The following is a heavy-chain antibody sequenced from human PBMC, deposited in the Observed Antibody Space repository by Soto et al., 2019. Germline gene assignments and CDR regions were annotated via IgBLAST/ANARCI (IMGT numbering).Heavy chain of an antibody. CDR2: INHSGST. J-gene: IGHJ4*02. CDR3: ARIGKYYFDY. Sequence: VQLQQWGAGLLKPSETLSLTCAVYGGSFSGYYWSWIRQPPGKGLEWIGEINHSGSTNYNPSLKSRVTISVDTSKNQFSLKLSSVTAADTAVYYCARIGKYYFDYWGQGTLVTVSS. CDR1: GGSFSGYY. V-gene: IGHV4-34*01.